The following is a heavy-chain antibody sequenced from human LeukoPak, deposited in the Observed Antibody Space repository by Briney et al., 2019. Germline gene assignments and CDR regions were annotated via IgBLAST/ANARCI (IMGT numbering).Heavy chain of an antibody. CDR3: ARLPLGAFGEVLNFDF. J-gene: IGHJ4*02. CDR2: IYTSGST. CDR1: GDSISSGSYY. D-gene: IGHD3-10*01. Sequence: SETLSLTCTVSGDSISSGSYYWSWIRQPAGKGLEWIGRIYTSGSTNYNPSLKSRVTISGDTSKNQFSLKLSSVTAADTAVYFCARLPLGAFGEVLNFDFWGQGTLVTVSS. V-gene: IGHV4-61*02.